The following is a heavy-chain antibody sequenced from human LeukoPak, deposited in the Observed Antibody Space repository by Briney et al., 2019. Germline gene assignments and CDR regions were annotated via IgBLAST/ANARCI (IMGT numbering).Heavy chain of an antibody. D-gene: IGHD2-21*02. Sequence: GGSLRLSCAASGFTFSSYSMNWVRQAPGKGLEWVSSISSSSSYIYYADSVKGRFTISRDNAKNSLYLQMNSLRAEDTAVYYCARDLVVVTALDIWGQGTMVTVSS. CDR2: ISSSSSYI. V-gene: IGHV3-21*01. CDR1: GFTFSSYS. J-gene: IGHJ3*02. CDR3: ARDLVVVTALDI.